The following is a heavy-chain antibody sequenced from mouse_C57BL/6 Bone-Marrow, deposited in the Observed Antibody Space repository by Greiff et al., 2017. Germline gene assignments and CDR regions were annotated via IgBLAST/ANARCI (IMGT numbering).Heavy chain of an antibody. Sequence: QVQLKESGPELVRPGASVTISCKASGYAFSSSWMNWVKQRPGKGLEWIGRICPGNGDTDYNGKFKGKATLTADKSSSTAYMQRSSLTSEDSAFYSCARGGYDARCAYWGQGTLVTVSA. V-gene: IGHV1-82*01. D-gene: IGHD2-2*01. CDR2: ICPGNGDT. CDR1: GYAFSSSW. CDR3: ARGGYDARCAY. J-gene: IGHJ3*01.